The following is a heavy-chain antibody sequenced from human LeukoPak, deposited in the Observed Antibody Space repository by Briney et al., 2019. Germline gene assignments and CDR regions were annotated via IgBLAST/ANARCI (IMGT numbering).Heavy chain of an antibody. Sequence: SETLSLTCTVSGGSISSSSYYWGWIRQPPGKGLEWIGSIYYSGSTYYNPSLKSRVTISVDTSKNQFSLKLSSVTAADTAVYYCARASTVTTVWYYYYYYYMDVWGKGTTVTVSS. V-gene: IGHV4-39*01. CDR3: ARASTVTTVWYYYYYYYMDV. D-gene: IGHD4-17*01. CDR1: GGSISSSSYY. CDR2: IYYSGST. J-gene: IGHJ6*03.